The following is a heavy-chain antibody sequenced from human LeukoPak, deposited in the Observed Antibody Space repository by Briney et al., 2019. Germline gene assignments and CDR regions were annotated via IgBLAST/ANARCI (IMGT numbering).Heavy chain of an antibody. CDR2: IYYSGST. V-gene: IGHV4-59*12. J-gene: IGHJ4*02. D-gene: IGHD3-3*01. CDR3: ARDTPSGDFWSGYYGGGFDY. Sequence: SETLSLTCTFSGGSFTSFYWNWIRQPPGEGLEWIGYIYYSGSTNYNPSLKSRVTISVDTSKNQFSLKLSSVTAADTAVYYCARDTPSGDFWSGYYGGGFDYWGQGTLVTVSS. CDR1: GGSFTSFY.